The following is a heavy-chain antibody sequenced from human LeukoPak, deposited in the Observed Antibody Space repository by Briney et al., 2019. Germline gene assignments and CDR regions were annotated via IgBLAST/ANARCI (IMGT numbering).Heavy chain of an antibody. Sequence: ASVKVSCKASGYTFSKYGVTWVRQVPGQRLEWMGWISAYNGNTNYAQKLQGRVTMTTDTSTSTAYMELRSLRSDDTAVYYCARVGIAARLMNYYYYGMDVWGQGTTVTVSS. CDR1: GYTFSKYG. CDR3: ARVGIAARLMNYYYYGMDV. CDR2: ISAYNGNT. J-gene: IGHJ6*02. V-gene: IGHV1-18*01. D-gene: IGHD6-6*01.